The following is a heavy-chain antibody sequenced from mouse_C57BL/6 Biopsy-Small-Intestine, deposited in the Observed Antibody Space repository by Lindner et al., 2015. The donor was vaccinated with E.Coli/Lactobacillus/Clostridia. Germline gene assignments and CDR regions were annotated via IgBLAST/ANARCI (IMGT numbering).Heavy chain of an antibody. CDR3: ARDYYYDGSQFPY. D-gene: IGHD1-1*01. CDR2: INPYNDGV. J-gene: IGHJ3*01. V-gene: IGHV1-14*01. Sequence: VQLQESGPELVKPGASVKMSCKASGYTFTSYVIHWVKQKPGQGLEWIGYINPYNDGVKKIEKFKGKATLTSDKSSSTAYMELSSLTSEDSAVYYCARDYYYDGSQFPYWGQGTLVTVSA. CDR1: GYTFTSYV.